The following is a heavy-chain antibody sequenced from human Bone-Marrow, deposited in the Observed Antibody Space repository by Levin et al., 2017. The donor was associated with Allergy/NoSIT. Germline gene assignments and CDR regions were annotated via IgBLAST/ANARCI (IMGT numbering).Heavy chain of an antibody. CDR2: IDTDGSRT. D-gene: IGHD3-10*01. CDR1: GFTFSNYW. Sequence: GESLKISCAASGFTFSNYWMHWVRQAPGKGLVWVSRIDTDGSRTNYADSVKGRFTISRDNAKNTLYLQMNSLRVEDTAIYYCTKVLAGSDNWVDPWGQGTLVTVSS. J-gene: IGHJ5*02. V-gene: IGHV3-74*01. CDR3: TKVLAGSDNWVDP.